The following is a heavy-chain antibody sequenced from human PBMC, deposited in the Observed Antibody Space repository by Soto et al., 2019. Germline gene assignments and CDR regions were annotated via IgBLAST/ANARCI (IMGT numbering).Heavy chain of an antibody. Sequence: SVKVSCKASGGTFSSYAISWVRQAPGQGLEWMGRIIPILGIANYAQKFQGRVTITADKSTSTAYMELSSLRSEDTAVYYCASVADYYYYYMDVWGKGTTVTVSS. J-gene: IGHJ6*03. CDR3: ASVADYYYYYMDV. D-gene: IGHD2-15*01. V-gene: IGHV1-69*04. CDR2: IIPILGIA. CDR1: GGTFSSYA.